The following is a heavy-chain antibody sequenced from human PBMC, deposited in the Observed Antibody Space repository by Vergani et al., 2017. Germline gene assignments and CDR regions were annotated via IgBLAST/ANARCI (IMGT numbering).Heavy chain of an antibody. CDR3: ARDSLDFWSGYYRGADY. CDR2: MNPNSGNT. Sequence: QVQLVQSGAEVKKPGASVKVSCKASGYTFTSYDINWVRQATGQGLEWMGWMNPNSGNTGYAQKFQGRVTMTRNTSISTAYMELSSLRSEDTAVYYCARDSLDFWSGYYRGADYWGQGTLVTVSS. J-gene: IGHJ4*02. V-gene: IGHV1-8*01. CDR1: GYTFTSYD. D-gene: IGHD3-3*01.